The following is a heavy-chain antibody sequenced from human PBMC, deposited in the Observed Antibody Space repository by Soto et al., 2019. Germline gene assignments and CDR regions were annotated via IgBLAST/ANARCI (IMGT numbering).Heavy chain of an antibody. Sequence: QVQLVESGGGVVQPGSSLRLSCAASGFSFKNYAFHWVRQAPGKGLEWVALISHNDEPKIFYADSVQGRFTISRDNFKNTVSLQMNSLRDEDTAVYHCAMGVRAETYYNAFDYLGQGTQVTVSS. D-gene: IGHD3-10*01. V-gene: IGHV3-30-3*01. CDR2: ISHNDEPKI. J-gene: IGHJ4*01. CDR1: GFSFKNYA. CDR3: AMGVRAETYYNAFDY.